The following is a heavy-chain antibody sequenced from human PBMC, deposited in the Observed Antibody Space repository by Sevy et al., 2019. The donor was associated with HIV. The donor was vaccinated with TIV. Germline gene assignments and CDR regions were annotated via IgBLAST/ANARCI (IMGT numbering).Heavy chain of an antibody. CDR3: ATTKDYYDSSGYPFDS. D-gene: IGHD3-22*01. V-gene: IGHV1-24*01. CDR1: GYTLTKLS. J-gene: IGHJ4*02. CDR2: FDPEDGDPEDGKT. Sequence: ASVKVSCKVSGYTLTKLSMHWVRQTPGKGLEWMTTFDPEDGDPEDGKTIYAQKFLGRVTMTEDTSTDTAYMELSSLRSEDKAVYYCATTKDYYDSSGYPFDSWGQGTLVTVSS.